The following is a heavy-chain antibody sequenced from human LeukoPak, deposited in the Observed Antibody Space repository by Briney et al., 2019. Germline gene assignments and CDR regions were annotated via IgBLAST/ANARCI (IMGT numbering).Heavy chain of an antibody. D-gene: IGHD5-24*01. CDR3: ARIPPRNRRDGYNSFDY. CDR2: INHSGST. J-gene: IGHJ4*02. V-gene: IGHV4-34*01. Sequence: SETLSLTCAVYGGSFSGYYWSWIRQPPGKGLEWIGEINHSGSTNYNPSLKSRVTISVDTSKNQFSLKLSSVTAADTAVYYCARIPPRNRRDGYNSFDYWGQGTLVTVSS. CDR1: GGSFSGYY.